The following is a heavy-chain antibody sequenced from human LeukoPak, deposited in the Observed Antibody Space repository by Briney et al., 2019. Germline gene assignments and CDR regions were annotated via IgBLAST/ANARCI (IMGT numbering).Heavy chain of an antibody. CDR1: GFTFSSYW. Sequence: GGSLRLSCAASGFTFSSYWMHWVRQAPGKGLVWVSRINSVGSSTSYADSVKGRFTISRDNAKNTLYLQMNSLRAEDTAVYYCAREGYDSSGYYPDNWFDPWGQETLVTVSS. CDR2: INSVGSST. J-gene: IGHJ5*02. V-gene: IGHV3-74*01. D-gene: IGHD3-22*01. CDR3: AREGYDSSGYYPDNWFDP.